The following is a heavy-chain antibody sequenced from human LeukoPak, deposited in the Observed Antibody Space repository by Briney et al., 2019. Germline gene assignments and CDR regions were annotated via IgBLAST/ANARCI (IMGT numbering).Heavy chain of an antibody. D-gene: IGHD5-24*01. Sequence: GGSLRLSCAASGFTFSSYWMSWVRQAPGKGLEWAANIKQDGSEKYYVDSVKGRFTISRDNAKNSLYLQMNSLRAEDTAVYYCARAGWLQFFDYWGQGTLVTVSS. CDR1: GFTFSSYW. CDR2: IKQDGSEK. V-gene: IGHV3-7*01. CDR3: ARAGWLQFFDY. J-gene: IGHJ4*02.